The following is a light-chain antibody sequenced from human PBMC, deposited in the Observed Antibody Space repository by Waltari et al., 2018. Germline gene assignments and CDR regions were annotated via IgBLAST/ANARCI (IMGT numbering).Light chain of an antibody. V-gene: IGKV1-5*03. CDR2: KAS. CDR3: QQYNSPPYT. J-gene: IGKJ2*01. CDR1: QRISSW. Sequence: DIQMTQSPSTLSASVGDRVTITCRASQRISSWLAWYQQKPGKAPKLLIYKASSLESGVPSRFSGSGSGTEFTLTISSLQPDDFATYYCQQYNSPPYTFGQGTKLEI.